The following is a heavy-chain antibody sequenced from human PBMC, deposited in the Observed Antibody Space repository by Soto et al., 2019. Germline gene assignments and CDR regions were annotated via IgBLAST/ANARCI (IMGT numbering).Heavy chain of an antibody. D-gene: IGHD3-22*01. CDR2: ISGSGGST. J-gene: IGHJ6*02. CDR3: AKDTVITKYYYYYYGMDV. Sequence: GGSPRLSCAASGFTFSSYAMSWVRQAPGKGLEWVSAISGSGGSTYYADSVKGRFTISRDNSKNTLYLQMNSLRAEDTAVYYCAKDTVITKYYYYYYGMDVWGQGTTVTVSS. CDR1: GFTFSSYA. V-gene: IGHV3-23*01.